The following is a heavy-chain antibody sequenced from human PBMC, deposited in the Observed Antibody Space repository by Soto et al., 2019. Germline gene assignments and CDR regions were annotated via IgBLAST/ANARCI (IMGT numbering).Heavy chain of an antibody. D-gene: IGHD3-22*01. CDR3: ARDLHYDSRGFGY. CDR2: ISSSSVYI. V-gene: IGHV3-21*01. J-gene: IGHJ4*02. Sequence: GWSLRLSCAASGFTFSSYTMNWVRQAPGKGLEWVSSISSSSVYIYYADSLKGRFTISRDNAKNSLYLRMNSLRAEDTAVYYCARDLHYDSRGFGYWGQGTLVTVSS. CDR1: GFTFSSYT.